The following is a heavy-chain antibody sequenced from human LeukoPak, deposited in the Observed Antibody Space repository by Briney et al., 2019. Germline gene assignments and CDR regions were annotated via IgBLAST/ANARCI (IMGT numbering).Heavy chain of an antibody. CDR1: GHTFTSYG. D-gene: IGHD6-19*01. CDR2: ISAYNGNT. CDR3: ASTGIAVASFDY. Sequence: ASVKVSCKASGHTFTSYGISWVRQAPGPGLEWMGWISAYNGNTNYAQKLQGRVTMTTDTSTSTAYMELRSLRSDDTAVYYCASTGIAVASFDYWGQGTLVTVSS. V-gene: IGHV1-18*04. J-gene: IGHJ4*02.